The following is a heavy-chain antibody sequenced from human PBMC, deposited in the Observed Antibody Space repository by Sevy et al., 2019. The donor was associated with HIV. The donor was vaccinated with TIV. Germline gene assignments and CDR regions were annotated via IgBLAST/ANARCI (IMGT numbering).Heavy chain of an antibody. CDR1: GFTFDDYT. D-gene: IGHD1-26*01. CDR2: IRSKVYGGTT. Sequence: GGSLRLSCRASGFTFDDYTMSWVRQAPGKGLEWVAFIRSKVYGGTTEYAASVKGRFTISRDESKSIAYLQMNSLKTEDTAVYYCTRVEGAADWGMDVWGQRTTVTVSS. CDR3: TRVEGAADWGMDV. V-gene: IGHV3-49*04. J-gene: IGHJ6*02.